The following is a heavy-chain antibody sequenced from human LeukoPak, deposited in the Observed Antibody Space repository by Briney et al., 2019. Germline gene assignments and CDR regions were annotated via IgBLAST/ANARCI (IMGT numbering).Heavy chain of an antibody. D-gene: IGHD1-26*01. CDR3: TRDGGSFCDFDY. CDR2: INTDGRIT. Sequence: GGSLRLSCVASGFSFRNYAIHWVRQAPGKGLEYVSVINTDGRITYYADSVKGRFTISRDNSKNTVYLQMGSLSGEDMAVYYCTRDGGSFCDFDYWGQGALVTVSS. J-gene: IGHJ4*02. CDR1: GFSFRNYA. V-gene: IGHV3-64*02.